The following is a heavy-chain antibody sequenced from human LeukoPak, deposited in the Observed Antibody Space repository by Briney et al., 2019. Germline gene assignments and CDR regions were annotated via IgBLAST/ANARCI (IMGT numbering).Heavy chain of an antibody. J-gene: IGHJ4*02. CDR2: IIPILGIA. CDR3: ARDAPGVY. CDR1: GGTFSSYA. V-gene: IGHV1-69*04. Sequence: GASVKVSCKASGGTFSSYAISWVRPAPGQGLEWMGRIIPILGIANYAQKFQGRVTITADKSTSTAYMELSSLRSEDTAVYYCARDAPGVYWGQGTLVTVSS.